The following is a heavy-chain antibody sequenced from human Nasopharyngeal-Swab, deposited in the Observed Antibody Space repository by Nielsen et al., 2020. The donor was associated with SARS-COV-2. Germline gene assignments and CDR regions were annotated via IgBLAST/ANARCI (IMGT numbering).Heavy chain of an antibody. Sequence: GESLKISCAASGFTFSSYGMHWVRQAPGKGLEWVAVIWYDGSNKYYADSVKGRFTISRDNSKNTLYLQMNSLRAEDTAVYYCARERDILTGYYDAFDIWGQGTMVTVSS. CDR3: ARERDILTGYYDAFDI. V-gene: IGHV3-33*01. CDR1: GFTFSSYG. D-gene: IGHD3-9*01. CDR2: IWYDGSNK. J-gene: IGHJ3*02.